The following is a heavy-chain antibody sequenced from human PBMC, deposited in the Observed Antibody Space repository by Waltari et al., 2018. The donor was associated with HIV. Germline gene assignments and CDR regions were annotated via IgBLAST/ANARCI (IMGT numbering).Heavy chain of an antibody. J-gene: IGHJ6*02. CDR1: GFTFSSYA. CDR2: ISYDGSNK. V-gene: IGHV3-30*01. Sequence: QVQLVESGGGVVQPGRSLRLSCAASGFTFSSYAMHWVRQAPGTGLEWVAVISYDGSNKYYADSVKGRFTISRDNSKNTLYLQMNSLRAEDTAVYYCARASGYYDSSGYLEEDYYYYYGMDVWGQGTTVTVSS. D-gene: IGHD3-22*01. CDR3: ARASGYYDSSGYLEEDYYYYYGMDV.